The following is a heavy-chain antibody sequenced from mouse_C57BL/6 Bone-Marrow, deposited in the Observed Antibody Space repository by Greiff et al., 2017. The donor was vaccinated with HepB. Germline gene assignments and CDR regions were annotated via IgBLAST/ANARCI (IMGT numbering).Heavy chain of an antibody. CDR3: AREGASLLRRYFDY. J-gene: IGHJ2*01. V-gene: IGHV1-64*01. Sequence: VQLQQPGAELVKPGASVKLSCKASGYTFTSYWMHWVKQRPGQGLEWIGMIHPNSGSTNYNEKFKSKATLTVDKSSSTAYMQLSSLTSEDSAVYYCAREGASLLRRYFDYWGQGTTLTVSS. D-gene: IGHD1-2*01. CDR1: GYTFTSYW. CDR2: IHPNSGST.